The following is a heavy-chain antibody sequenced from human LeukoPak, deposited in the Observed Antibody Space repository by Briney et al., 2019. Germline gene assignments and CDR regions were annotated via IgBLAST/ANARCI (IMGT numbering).Heavy chain of an antibody. V-gene: IGHV1-18*01. CDR3: ARDLGLGYSYGYFDY. Sequence: ASVKVSCKASGYTFTSYGISWVRQAPGQGLEWMGWISAYNGNTNYAQKLQGRVTMTTDTSTSTAYMELRSLRSDDTAVYYCARDLGLGYSYGYFDYWGQGTLVTVSS. D-gene: IGHD5-18*01. CDR1: GYTFTSYG. J-gene: IGHJ4*02. CDR2: ISAYNGNT.